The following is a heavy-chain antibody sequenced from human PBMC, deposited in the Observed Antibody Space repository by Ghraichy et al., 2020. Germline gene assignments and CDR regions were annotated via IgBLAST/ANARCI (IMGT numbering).Heavy chain of an antibody. J-gene: IGHJ3*02. V-gene: IGHV1-24*01. Sequence: ASVKVSCKVSGYTLTELSMHWVRQAPGKGLEWMGGFDPEDGETIYAQKFQGRVTMTEDTSTDTAYMELSSLRSEDTAVYYCATCHFYGAQRAAFDIWGQGTMVTVSS. CDR1: GYTLTELS. CDR2: FDPEDGET. D-gene: IGHD2/OR15-2a*01. CDR3: ATCHFYGAQRAAFDI.